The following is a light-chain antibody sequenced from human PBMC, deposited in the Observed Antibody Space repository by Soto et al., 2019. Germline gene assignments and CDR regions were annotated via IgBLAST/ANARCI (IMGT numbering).Light chain of an antibody. J-gene: IGLJ1*01. Sequence: QSALTQPRSVSGSPGQSVTISCTGTSSDVGAYNYVSWYQHHPGKAPTPIIYDVTKRPSGVPDRFSGSKSGNTASLTISGLQAEDEADYYCSSYAGYYTTVFGTGTKVTVL. CDR3: SSYAGYYTTV. V-gene: IGLV2-11*01. CDR1: SSDVGAYNY. CDR2: DVT.